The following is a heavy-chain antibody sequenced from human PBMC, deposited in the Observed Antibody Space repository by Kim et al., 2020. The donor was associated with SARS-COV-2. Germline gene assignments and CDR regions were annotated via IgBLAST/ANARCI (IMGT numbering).Heavy chain of an antibody. CDR2: IYPGDSDT. D-gene: IGHD6-6*01. CDR3: ARTHSSSSGDFDY. Sequence: GESLKISCKGSGYSFTSYWIGWVRQMPGKCLEWMGIIYPGDSDTRYSPSFQGLVTISADKSISTAYLQWSSLKASDTAMYYCARTHSSSSGDFDYWGQGTLLTVSS. CDR1: GYSFTSYW. J-gene: IGHJ4*02. V-gene: IGHV5-51*01.